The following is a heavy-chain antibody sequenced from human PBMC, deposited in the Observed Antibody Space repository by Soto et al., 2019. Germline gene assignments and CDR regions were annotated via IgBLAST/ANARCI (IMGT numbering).Heavy chain of an antibody. CDR2: ISYDGSNK. J-gene: IGHJ4*02. CDR3: ARSGEQQLTRWGFDH. V-gene: IGHV3-30*03. D-gene: IGHD3-10*01. CDR1: GFTFSSSG. Sequence: QVQLMESGGGVVQPGRSLRLSCAASGFTFSSSGMHWVRLAPGKGLEWVAAISYDGSNKYYADSVKGRFTISRDSSKNTLSLQMNSLRTEDTAMYYCARSGEQQLTRWGFDHWGQGTLVTVSS.